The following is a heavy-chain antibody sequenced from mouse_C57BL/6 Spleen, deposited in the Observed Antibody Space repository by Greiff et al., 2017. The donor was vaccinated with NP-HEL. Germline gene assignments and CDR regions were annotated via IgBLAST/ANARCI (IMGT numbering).Heavy chain of an antibody. CDR3: ASSYYGSRYYYAMDY. V-gene: IGHV1-82*01. J-gene: IGHJ4*01. CDR2: IYPGDGDT. Sequence: QVQLQQSGPELVKPGASVKISCKASGYAFSSSWMNWVKQRPGKGLEWIGRIYPGDGDTNYNGKFKGKATLTADKSSSTAYMQLSSLTSEDSAVYFCASSYYGSRYYYAMDYWGQGTSVTVSS. CDR1: GYAFSSSW. D-gene: IGHD1-1*01.